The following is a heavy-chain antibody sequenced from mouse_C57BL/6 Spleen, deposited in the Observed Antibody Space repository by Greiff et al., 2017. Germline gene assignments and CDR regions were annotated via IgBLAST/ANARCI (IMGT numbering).Heavy chain of an antibody. CDR3: ARDPPLITTVVATGNYYAMDY. D-gene: IGHD1-1*01. CDR2: ISYDGSN. J-gene: IGHJ4*01. CDR1: GYSITRGYY. V-gene: IGHV3-6*01. Sequence: DVKLQESGPGLVKPSQSLSLTCSVTGYSITRGYYWNWIRQFPGNKLEWMGYISYDGSNNYNPSLKNRISITRDTSKNQFFLKLNSVTTEDTATYYCARDPPLITTVVATGNYYAMDYWGQGTSVTVSS.